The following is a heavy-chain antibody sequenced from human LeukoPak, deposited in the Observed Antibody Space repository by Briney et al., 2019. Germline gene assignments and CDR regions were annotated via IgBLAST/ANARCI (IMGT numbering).Heavy chain of an antibody. J-gene: IGHJ6*03. D-gene: IGHD2-2*01. CDR1: GGTFSSYA. CDR3: ARKRYCSSTSCSYYYYYMDV. V-gene: IGHV1-69*05. Sequence: SVKVSCKASGGTFSSYALSGVRQAPGQGLEWMGGIIPIFGTANYAQQLQGRVTITRDESTSTAYMELSSLRSEDTAAYYCARKRYCSSTSCSYYYYYMDVWGKGTTVTVSS. CDR2: IIPIFGTA.